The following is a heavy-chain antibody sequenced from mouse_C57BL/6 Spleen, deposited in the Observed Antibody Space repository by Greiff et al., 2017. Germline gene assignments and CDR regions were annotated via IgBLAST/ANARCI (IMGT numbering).Heavy chain of an antibody. CDR1: GYTFTSYW. Sequence: QVQLQQPGAELVMPGASVKLSCKASGYTFTSYWMHWVKQRPGQGLEWIGEIDPSDSYTTFNQKFKGKSTLTVDKSSSTAYMQLSSLTSEDAAVYYCARSLYGNYGYFDVWGTGTTVTVSS. J-gene: IGHJ1*03. V-gene: IGHV1-69*01. CDR2: IDPSDSYT. D-gene: IGHD2-1*01. CDR3: ARSLYGNYGYFDV.